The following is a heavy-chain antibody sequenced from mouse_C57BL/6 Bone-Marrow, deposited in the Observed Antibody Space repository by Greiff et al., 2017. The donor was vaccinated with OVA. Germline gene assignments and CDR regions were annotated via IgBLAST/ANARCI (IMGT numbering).Heavy chain of an antibody. CDR2: IRSKSSNYAT. CDR3: VSRYDYDEGYYFDY. Sequence: EVQGVESGGGLVQPKGSLKLSCAASGFTFTTYAMHWVRQAPGKGLEWVARIRSKSSNYATYYADSVKDRFTISRDDSQSMLYLQMNNLKTEDTAMYYCVSRYDYDEGYYFDYWGQGTTLTVSS. J-gene: IGHJ2*01. CDR1: GFTFTTYA. V-gene: IGHV10-3*01. D-gene: IGHD2-4*01.